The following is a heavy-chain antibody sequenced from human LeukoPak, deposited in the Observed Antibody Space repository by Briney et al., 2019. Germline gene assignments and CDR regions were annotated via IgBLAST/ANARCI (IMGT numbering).Heavy chain of an antibody. CDR1: GFTFGNYT. Sequence: GGSLRLSCVASGFTFGNYTMSWVRQAPGKGLEWVSSISSRGTNIYYPDSVKGPFTVSRDNTKNSLYPQTDSLRAEDPAVYFCAKESGDCGADCLALNDYWGQGTLVTVSS. J-gene: IGHJ4*02. V-gene: IGHV3-21*01. CDR3: AKESGDCGADCLALNDY. CDR2: ISSRGTNI. D-gene: IGHD2-21*02.